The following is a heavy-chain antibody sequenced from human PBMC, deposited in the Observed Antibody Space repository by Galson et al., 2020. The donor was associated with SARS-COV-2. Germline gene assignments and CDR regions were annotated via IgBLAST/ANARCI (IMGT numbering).Heavy chain of an antibody. CDR1: GGSITSDGSY. CDR3: ASGLGGDY. Sequence: SQTLSLTCTVSGGSITSDGSYWSWIRQHPGKGLEWIGYIFYSGFTYYNPSLKSRITMSLDTSKNQFSLKVNSVTAADTAVYYCASGLGGDYWGQGILVTVSS. CDR2: IFYSGFT. J-gene: IGHJ4*02. D-gene: IGHD1-26*01. V-gene: IGHV4-31*03.